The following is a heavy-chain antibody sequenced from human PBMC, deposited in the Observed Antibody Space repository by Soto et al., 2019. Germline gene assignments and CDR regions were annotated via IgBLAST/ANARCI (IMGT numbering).Heavy chain of an antibody. V-gene: IGHV6-1*01. J-gene: IGHJ5*02. Sequence: SQTLSLTCAISGDSVSSPSATWEWIRQSPSRGLEGXGRXXYXXXXXYXXALSVKGRITISPAQSKNHFDLQLDSGTPEDTAVYYWLRVDWNDAGSWGQGTLVTVSS. CDR2: XXYXXXXXY. D-gene: IGHD1-1*01. CDR3: LRVDWNDAGS. CDR1: GDSVSSPSAT.